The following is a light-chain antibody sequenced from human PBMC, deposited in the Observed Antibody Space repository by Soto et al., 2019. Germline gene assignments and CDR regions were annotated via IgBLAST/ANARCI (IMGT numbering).Light chain of an antibody. V-gene: IGLV3-9*01. CDR2: RDS. Sequence: YELTQPLSVSVALGQTARITCGGNNIGAKIVHWYQQKPGQAPVVVMYRDSTRPSGIPERVSGSNSGNTATLTISRAQAGDEADYYCQVWDSTTVVFGGGTKLTVL. J-gene: IGLJ2*01. CDR3: QVWDSTTVV. CDR1: NIGAKI.